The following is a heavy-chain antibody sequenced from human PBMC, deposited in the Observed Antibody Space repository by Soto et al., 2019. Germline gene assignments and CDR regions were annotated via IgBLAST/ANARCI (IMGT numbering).Heavy chain of an antibody. CDR3: AKDRVGAGTTWNGMDV. CDR2: ISGCGGKT. J-gene: IGHJ6*02. Sequence: PGGSLRLSCVASGLTFDFYAMSWVRQAPGKGLEWVSGISGCGGKTYYADSVKGRFTISRDNSKNTLYLQLNGLRAEDTAVYYCAKDRVGAGTTWNGMDVWGQGTTVTVSS. D-gene: IGHD1-7*01. CDR1: GLTFDFYA. V-gene: IGHV3-23*01.